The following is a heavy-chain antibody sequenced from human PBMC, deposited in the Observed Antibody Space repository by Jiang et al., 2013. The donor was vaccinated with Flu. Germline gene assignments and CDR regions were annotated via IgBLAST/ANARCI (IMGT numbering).Heavy chain of an antibody. CDR3: ARHEWFIGAYI. V-gene: IGHV4-59*08. CDR2: IYYNGGT. J-gene: IGHJ3*02. Sequence: GSGLVKPSETLSLTCTVSGGSISGYYWTWIRQPPGKGLEWIGYIYYNGGTSYNPSLKSRATISVDTSKREFSLKLGSVTAADTAVYYCARHEWFIGAYIWGQGTLVTVSS. CDR1: GGSISGYY. D-gene: IGHD2-8*01.